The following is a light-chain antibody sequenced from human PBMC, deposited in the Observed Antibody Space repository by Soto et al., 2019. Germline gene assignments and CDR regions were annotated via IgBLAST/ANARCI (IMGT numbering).Light chain of an antibody. J-gene: IGKJ4*01. CDR1: QEIGDT. Sequence: EVVMRQSPATLSVSPGEVATLSCRASQEIGDTLAWYQHKPCQTPTLLIYDTSTSASGFPTRFSGSRSGAEFTLSVNSLQSEDFAVYYCQPYNNWPLTFGGGTKV. CDR3: QPYNNWPLT. V-gene: IGKV3-15*01. CDR2: DTS.